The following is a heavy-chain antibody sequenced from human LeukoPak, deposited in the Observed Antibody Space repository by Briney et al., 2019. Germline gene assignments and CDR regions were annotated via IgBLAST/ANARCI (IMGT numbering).Heavy chain of an antibody. CDR3: ARVAVAGTRCFDY. D-gene: IGHD6-19*01. V-gene: IGHV1-2*02. CDR1: GYTFTGYY. J-gene: IGHJ4*02. CDR2: INPNSGGT. Sequence: ASVKVSCKVSGYTFTGYYMHWVRQAPGQGLEWMGWINPNSGGTNYAQKFQGRVTMTRDTSISTAYMELSRLRSDDTAVYYCARVAVAGTRCFDYWGQGTLVTVSS.